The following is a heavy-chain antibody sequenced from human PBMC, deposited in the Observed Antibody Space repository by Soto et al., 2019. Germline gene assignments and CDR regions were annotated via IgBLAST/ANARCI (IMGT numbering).Heavy chain of an antibody. J-gene: IGHJ4*02. Sequence: QVQLVQSGAEVKKPGASVKVSCKASGYTFTSYYMNWVRQAPGQGLEWMGIINPSGGSTSYAQKFQGRVTMTRDTSTSTVYMEVSSLRSEDTAVYYCARDYRARLGGRGYFDSWGQGTLVTVSS. CDR1: GYTFTSYY. CDR2: INPSGGST. V-gene: IGHV1-46*01. D-gene: IGHD3-16*01. CDR3: ARDYRARLGGRGYFDS.